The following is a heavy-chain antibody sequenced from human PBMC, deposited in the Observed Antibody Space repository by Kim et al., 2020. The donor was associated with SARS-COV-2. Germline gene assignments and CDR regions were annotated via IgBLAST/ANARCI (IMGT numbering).Heavy chain of an antibody. CDR2: INHSGST. J-gene: IGHJ4*02. Sequence: SETLSLTCAVYGGSFSGYYWSWIRQPPGKGLEWIGEINHSGSTNYNPSLKSRVTISVDTSKNQFSLKLSSVTAADTAVYYCASPRRGTMVRGVIRYWGQGTLVTVSS. CDR1: GGSFSGYY. CDR3: ASPRRGTMVRGVIRY. V-gene: IGHV4-34*01. D-gene: IGHD3-10*01.